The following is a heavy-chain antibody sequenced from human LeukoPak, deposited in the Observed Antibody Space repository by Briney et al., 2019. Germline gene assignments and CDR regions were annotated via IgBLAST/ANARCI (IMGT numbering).Heavy chain of an antibody. J-gene: IGHJ4*02. CDR3: TRVMFGGVTALDY. CDR2: ISSTSEFI. V-gene: IGHV3-21*04. Sequence: SGGSRRLYCAASGFTFSAYSINWVRQAPGKGLEWVSSISSTSEFIHYADLVKGRFTISRDNAKNSLFLQMNSLRAEDTAVYYCTRVMFGGVTALDYWGQGTLVTVSS. D-gene: IGHD3-16*01. CDR1: GFTFSAYS.